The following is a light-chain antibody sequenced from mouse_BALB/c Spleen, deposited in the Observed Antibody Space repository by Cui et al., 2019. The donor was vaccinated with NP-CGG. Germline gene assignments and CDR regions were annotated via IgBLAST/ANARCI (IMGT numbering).Light chain of an antibody. CDR1: SSISY. Sequence: QIVLTQSPAILSASPGEKVTMTCSASSSISYMYCFQQKPGSSPKRGIESISNLASGVPARFSGSGSGTSYSLTISSVKAEDAATYYCQQWSSSPPTFGAGTKLELK. V-gene: IGKV4-68*01. CDR3: QQWSSSPPT. CDR2: SIS. J-gene: IGKJ5*01.